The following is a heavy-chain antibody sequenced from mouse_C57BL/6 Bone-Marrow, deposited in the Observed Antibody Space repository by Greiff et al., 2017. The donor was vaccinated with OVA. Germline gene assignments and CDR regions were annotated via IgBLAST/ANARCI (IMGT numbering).Heavy chain of an antibody. J-gene: IGHJ2*01. D-gene: IGHD1-1*01. V-gene: IGHV5-4*01. CDR1: GFTFSSYA. Sequence: EVKLQESGGGLVKPGGSLKLSCAASGFTFSSYAMSWVRQTPEKRLEWVATISDGGSYTYYPDNVKGRFTISRDNAKNNLYLQMSHLKSEDTAMYYCARDDYGTLYYFDYWGQGTTLTVSS. CDR2: ISDGGSYT. CDR3: ARDDYGTLYYFDY.